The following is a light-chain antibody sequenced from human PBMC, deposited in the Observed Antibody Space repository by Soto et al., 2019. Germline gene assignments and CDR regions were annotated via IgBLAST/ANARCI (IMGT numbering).Light chain of an antibody. CDR3: LQDYNYPYT. J-gene: IGKJ2*01. CDR1: QGIRND. V-gene: IGKV1-6*01. CDR2: AAS. Sequence: AIQMTQSPSSLSASVGDRVTITCRASQGIRNDLGWYQQKPGKAPNLLIYAASSLQSGVPSRLSVSGSRTDFTLTLSSLQPEDFATYYCLQDYNYPYTFGQGTKLEIK.